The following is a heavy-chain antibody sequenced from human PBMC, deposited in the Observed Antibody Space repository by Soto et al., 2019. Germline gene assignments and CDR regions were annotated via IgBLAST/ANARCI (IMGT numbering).Heavy chain of an antibody. D-gene: IGHD5-12*01. CDR1: GGTFSSYA. CDR2: IIPIFGTA. V-gene: IGHV1-69*13. Sequence: SVKVSCKASGGTFSSYAISWVRQAPGQGLEWMGGIIPIFGTANYAQKFQGRVTITADESTSTAYMELSSLRSEDTAVYYCARDAHVEMATYFDYWGQGTLVAVSS. J-gene: IGHJ4*02. CDR3: ARDAHVEMATYFDY.